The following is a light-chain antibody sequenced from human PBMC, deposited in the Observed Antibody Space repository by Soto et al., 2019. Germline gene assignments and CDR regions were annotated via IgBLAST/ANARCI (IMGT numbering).Light chain of an antibody. CDR3: QQSYSTVT. V-gene: IGKV3-11*01. J-gene: IGKJ4*01. CDR2: DAS. CDR1: QSVSSY. Sequence: EIVLTQSPATLSLSPGERATLSCRASQSVSSYLAWYQQKPGQPPRLLIYDASNRATGIPARFSGSGSGTDFTLTISGLQPEDFATYYCQQSYSTVTFGGGTKVDIK.